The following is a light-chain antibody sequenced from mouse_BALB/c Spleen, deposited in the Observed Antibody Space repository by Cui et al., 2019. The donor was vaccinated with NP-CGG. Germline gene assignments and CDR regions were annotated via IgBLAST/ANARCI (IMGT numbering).Light chain of an antibody. Sequence: HAVVTQESALTTSPGETVTLTCRSRTGAVTTNNYANWVQEKPDHLFTGLIGGTNNRAPGVPARFSGSLIGDKAALTITGAQTEDEAIYFCALWYSNHWVFGGGTKLTVL. CDR1: TGAVTTNNY. CDR2: GTN. V-gene: IGLV1*01. CDR3: ALWYSNHWV. J-gene: IGLJ1*01.